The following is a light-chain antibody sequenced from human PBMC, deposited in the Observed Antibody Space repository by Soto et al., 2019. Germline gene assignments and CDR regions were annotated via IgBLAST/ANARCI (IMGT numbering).Light chain of an antibody. CDR3: CSYAGSYSYV. CDR1: SSDVGGYNY. CDR2: DVS. Sequence: QSARTQPRSVSGSPGQSVTNSCTGTSSDVGGYNYVSWYQQHPGKAPKLMIYDVSKRPSGVPDRFSGSKSGNTASLTISGLQAEDEADYYCCSYAGSYSYVFGTATKLTVL. J-gene: IGLJ1*01. V-gene: IGLV2-11*01.